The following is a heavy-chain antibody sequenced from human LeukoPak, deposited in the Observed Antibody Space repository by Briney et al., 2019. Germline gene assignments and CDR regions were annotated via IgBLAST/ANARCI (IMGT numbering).Heavy chain of an antibody. D-gene: IGHD3-10*01. CDR3: ARVRLWFGDHLDDY. CDR1: GDSISNYY. V-gene: IGHV4-59*04. CDR2: IFVGGST. Sequence: PSETLSLTCSVSGDSISNYYWNWIRQSPGKGLEWIGHIFVGGSTYYNPSLKSRVTMSIDTSKNQFSLKLSSVTAADAAVYYCARVRLWFGDHLDDYWGQGTLVTVSS. J-gene: IGHJ4*02.